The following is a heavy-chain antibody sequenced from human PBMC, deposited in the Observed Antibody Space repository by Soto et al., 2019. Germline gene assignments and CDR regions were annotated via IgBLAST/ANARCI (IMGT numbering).Heavy chain of an antibody. Sequence: SETLSLTCTVSGGSISSSSYYWGWIRQPPGKGLEWIGSIYHSGSTYYNPSLKSRVTISVDTSKNQFSLKLSSVTAADTAVYYCGTPEYSNSGAFDYWGQGTQVTVSS. J-gene: IGHJ4*02. V-gene: IGHV4-39*01. D-gene: IGHD6-6*01. CDR2: IYHSGST. CDR1: GGSISSSSYY. CDR3: GTPEYSNSGAFDY.